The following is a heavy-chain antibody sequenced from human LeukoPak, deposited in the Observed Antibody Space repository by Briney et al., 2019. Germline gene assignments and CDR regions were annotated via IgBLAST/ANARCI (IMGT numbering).Heavy chain of an antibody. CDR1: GGSFSGYY. V-gene: IGHV4-34*01. J-gene: IGHJ5*02. CDR2: INHSGST. D-gene: IGHD6-13*01. CDR3: ARGTYSSSWYTRGWFDP. Sequence: PSETLSLTRAVYGGSFSGYYWSWIRQPPGKGLEWIGEINHSGSTNYNPSLKSRVTISVDTSKNQFSLKLSSVTAADTAVYYCARGTYSSSWYTRGWFDPWGQGTLVTVSS.